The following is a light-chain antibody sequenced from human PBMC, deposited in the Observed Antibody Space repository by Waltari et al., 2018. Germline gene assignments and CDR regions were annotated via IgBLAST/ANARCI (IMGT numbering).Light chain of an antibody. CDR3: QHVDTYPIT. Sequence: DIQLTQSPSFLSASVGDRVTITCRASQGIYNYLAWYQQQPGKAPKLLIYFASTLQSGVPARFSGSGSGADFTLTISSLRPEDFATYFCQHVDTYPITFGQGTRLEI. CDR1: QGIYNY. J-gene: IGKJ5*01. V-gene: IGKV1-9*01. CDR2: FAS.